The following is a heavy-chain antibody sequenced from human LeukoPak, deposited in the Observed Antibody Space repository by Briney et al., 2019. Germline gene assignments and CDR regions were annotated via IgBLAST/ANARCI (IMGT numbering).Heavy chain of an antibody. CDR3: ARGQQYYHDSSGYWVFDY. V-gene: IGHV4-34*01. CDR2: INHSGST. D-gene: IGHD3-22*01. Sequence: SETLSLTCAVYGGSFSGYYWNWIRQPPEKGLEWIGEINHSGSTNYNPSLKSRVTISVDTSKNQFSLKLSSVTAADTAVYSCARGQQYYHDSSGYWVFDYWGQGTLVTVSS. J-gene: IGHJ4*02. CDR1: GGSFSGYY.